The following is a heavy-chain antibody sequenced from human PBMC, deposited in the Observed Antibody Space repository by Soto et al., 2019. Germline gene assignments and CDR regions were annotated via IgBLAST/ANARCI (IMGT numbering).Heavy chain of an antibody. CDR1: GYSFTSYW. CDR2: IYPFDSDT. D-gene: IGHD2-15*01. Sequence: PGESLKISCKGSGYSFTSYWICWVRQMPVKGLELMGIIYPFDSDTRYSPSFQGHVTIAADNSISTSYLQLSRLKASDTAMYYCARLLVTTRAGDYWGQGTLVTVSS. CDR3: ARLLVTTRAGDY. V-gene: IGHV5-51*01. J-gene: IGHJ4*02.